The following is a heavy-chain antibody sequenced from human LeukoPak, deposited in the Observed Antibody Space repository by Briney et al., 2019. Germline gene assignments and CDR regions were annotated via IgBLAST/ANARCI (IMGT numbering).Heavy chain of an antibody. J-gene: IGHJ6*03. D-gene: IGHD6-13*01. CDR2: ISSSGSTI. V-gene: IGHV3-48*04. CDR1: GFTFSSYS. Sequence: GGSLRLSCAASGFTFSSYSMNWVRQAPGKGLEWVSYISSSGSTIYYADSVKGRFTISRDNAKNSLYLQMNSLRAEDMALYYCAKSGISYDYYYYMDVWGKGTTVTVSS. CDR3: AKSGISYDYYYYMDV.